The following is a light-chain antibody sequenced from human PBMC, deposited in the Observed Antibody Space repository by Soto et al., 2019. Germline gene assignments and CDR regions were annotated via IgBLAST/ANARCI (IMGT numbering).Light chain of an antibody. CDR1: QSVSSK. CDR2: AAS. Sequence: EIVMTQSPATLSVSPGERATLSCRASQSVSSKIVWYQQKSGQAPRLLIYAASTRATGVPARFTGSGSGTEFTLTSTSLQSEDFAVYYCQKYSNWPKTFGQGSRVEIK. CDR3: QKYSNWPKT. V-gene: IGKV3-15*01. J-gene: IGKJ1*01.